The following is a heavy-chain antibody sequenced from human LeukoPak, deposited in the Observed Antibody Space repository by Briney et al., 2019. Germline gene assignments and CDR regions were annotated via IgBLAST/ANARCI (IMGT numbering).Heavy chain of an antibody. J-gene: IGHJ4*02. CDR3: ARLSLHCSGGSCYRGTFDS. D-gene: IGHD2-15*01. CDR1: GGSTGSDY. V-gene: IGHV4-59*08. CDR2: VYYSGVT. Sequence: SETLSLTCTVSGGSTGSDYWSWIRQPPGKGLEWLAYVYYSGVTSYNPSLKGRVAISIDTSKNQFSLNLSSVTAADTAVYYCARLSLHCSGGSCYRGTFDSWGQGTLVTVSS.